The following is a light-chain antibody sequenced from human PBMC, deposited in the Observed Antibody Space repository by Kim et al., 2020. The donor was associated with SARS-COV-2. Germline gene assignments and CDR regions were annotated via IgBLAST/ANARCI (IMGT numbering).Light chain of an antibody. Sequence: SWSPGERVTLSCRASQTVSSTYLAWYQQKPGQTPRLLIYGASSRATGIPDRFSGSGSGTDFTLTISRLEPEDFAVYYCHHYGSSRFGPGTKVDIK. CDR3: HHYGSSR. J-gene: IGKJ3*01. CDR1: QTVSSTY. CDR2: GAS. V-gene: IGKV3-20*01.